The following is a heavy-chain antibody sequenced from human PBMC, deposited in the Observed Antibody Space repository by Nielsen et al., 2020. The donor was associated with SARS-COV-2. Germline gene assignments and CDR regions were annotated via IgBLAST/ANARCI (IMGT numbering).Heavy chain of an antibody. V-gene: IGHV4-59*12. D-gene: IGHD2-15*01. CDR3: ARRYCSGGSSYGCDAFDI. CDR2: IYYSGNT. CDR1: GGSISSSY. J-gene: IGHJ3*02. Sequence: SETLSLTCTVSGGSISSSYWSWIRQPPGKGLEWIGYIYYSGNTNYNPSLKSRVTISVDKSKNQFSLKLSSVTAADTAVYYCARRYCSGGSSYGCDAFDIWGQGTMVTVSS.